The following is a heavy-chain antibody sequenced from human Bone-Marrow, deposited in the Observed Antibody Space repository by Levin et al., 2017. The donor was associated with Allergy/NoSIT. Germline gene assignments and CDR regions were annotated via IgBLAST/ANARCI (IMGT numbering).Heavy chain of an antibody. CDR2: ITSSGDST. CDR1: GFTFRHYT. Sequence: GGSLRLSCVASGFTFRHYTMNWVRQAPGKGLEWVSCITSSGDSTYYADSVKGRFTISRDNAKNSLYLQLNRLRDEDPAMYYCARDPARGYYESSGYSGDHWGQGTLVTGSS. V-gene: IGHV3-48*02. D-gene: IGHD3-22*01. J-gene: IGHJ4*02. CDR3: ARDPARGYYESSGYSGDH.